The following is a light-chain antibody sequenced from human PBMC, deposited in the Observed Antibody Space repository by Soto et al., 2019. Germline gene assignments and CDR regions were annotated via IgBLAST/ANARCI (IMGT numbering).Light chain of an antibody. Sequence: EIVLTPSPGTLSLSPGESSTLSCRASQSVSSSYLAWYQQKPGQAPRLLIYGASSRATGIPDRFSGSGSGTDFTLTISRLEPEDFAVYYCQQYGSSPHTFGQGTKVDIK. V-gene: IGKV3-20*01. CDR1: QSVSSSY. J-gene: IGKJ2*01. CDR2: GAS. CDR3: QQYGSSPHT.